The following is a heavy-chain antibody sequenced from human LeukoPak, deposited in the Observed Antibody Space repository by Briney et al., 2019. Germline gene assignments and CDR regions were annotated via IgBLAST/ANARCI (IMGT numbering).Heavy chain of an antibody. Sequence: SETLSLTCTVSGGSISSYYWSWIRQPPGKGLEWIGYIYYSGSTNYNPSLKSRVTVSVDTSKNQFSLKLSSVTAADTAVYYCARALTGAFDYGGQGPLVTVSS. CDR2: IYYSGST. CDR3: ARALTGAFDY. V-gene: IGHV4-59*01. CDR1: GGSISSYY. D-gene: IGHD3-9*01. J-gene: IGHJ4*02.